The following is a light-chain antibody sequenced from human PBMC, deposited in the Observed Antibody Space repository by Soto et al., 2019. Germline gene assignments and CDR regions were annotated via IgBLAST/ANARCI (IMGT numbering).Light chain of an antibody. J-gene: IGKJ4*01. CDR3: QQYGSTLFT. CDR2: GAS. CDR1: QSVRSTY. V-gene: IGKV3-20*01. Sequence: EIVLTQSPGTLSLSPGERATLSCRASQSVRSTYLAWYQQKPGQAPRLLIYGASSRATGIPDRFSVSGSGTDFTLTISRLEPEDFAVYYCQQYGSTLFTFGGGTKVEMK.